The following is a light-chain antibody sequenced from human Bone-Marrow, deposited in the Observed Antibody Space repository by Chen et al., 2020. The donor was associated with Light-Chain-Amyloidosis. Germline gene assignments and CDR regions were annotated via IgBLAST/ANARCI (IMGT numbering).Light chain of an antibody. CDR1: SSDVGGDNH. J-gene: IGLJ1*01. CDR3: SSYTITNTLV. Sequence: QSALTPPDSVTGSPGKSITNSCTVTSSDVGGDNHVSWYQKHPDKATKLMIYEVTNRPSWVPDRFSGSKSDNTASLTISGLQTEDEANYFCSSYTITNTLVFRSGTRVTVL. V-gene: IGLV2-14*01. CDR2: EVT.